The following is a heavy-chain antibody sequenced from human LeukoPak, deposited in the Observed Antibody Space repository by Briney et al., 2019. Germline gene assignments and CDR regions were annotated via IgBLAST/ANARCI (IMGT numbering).Heavy chain of an antibody. D-gene: IGHD3-16*02. V-gene: IGHV4-30-4*08. CDR2: IYSTGST. CDR1: GGSISSGDFY. Sequence: PSQTLSLTCTVSGGSISSGDFYWSWIRQPPGEGLQWIGSIYSTGSTNYNPSLKSRVTISVDTSKNLFSLKLSSVTAADTAVYYCARDNYDYVWGRYRRRNPEYFQHWGQGTLVTVSS. J-gene: IGHJ1*01. CDR3: ARDNYDYVWGRYRRRNPEYFQH.